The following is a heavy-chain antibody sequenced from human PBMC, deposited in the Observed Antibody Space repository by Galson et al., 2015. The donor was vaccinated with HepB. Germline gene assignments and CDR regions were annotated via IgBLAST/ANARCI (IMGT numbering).Heavy chain of an antibody. D-gene: IGHD1-26*01. CDR1: GFPFSSYG. J-gene: IGHJ4*02. V-gene: IGHV3-30*18. CDR3: AKPIEWELGFDY. Sequence: LRLSCAASGFPFSSYGMHWGRQAPGKGLEWVAVISYDGSNKYYADSVKGRFTISRDNSKNTLYLQMNSLRAEDTAVYYCAKPIEWELGFDYWGQGTLVTVSS. CDR2: ISYDGSNK.